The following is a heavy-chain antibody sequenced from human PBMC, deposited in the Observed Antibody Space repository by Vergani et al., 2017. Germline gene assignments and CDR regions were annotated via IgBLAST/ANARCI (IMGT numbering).Heavy chain of an antibody. D-gene: IGHD1-1*01. CDR3: ATKSCGTPGCQIGYFRE. J-gene: IGHJ1*01. V-gene: IGHV3-30*03. Sequence: QVHLVESGGGVVQPGRSLRLPCVVSGFSSRYFGMHWVRQAPGKGLEWVAVISYDGTEKYYADTVKARFTISRDNSKSTLYLQMNSLRTEDTAVYYCATKSCGTPGCQIGYFREWGQGTLVTVSS. CDR2: ISYDGTEK. CDR1: GFSSRYFG.